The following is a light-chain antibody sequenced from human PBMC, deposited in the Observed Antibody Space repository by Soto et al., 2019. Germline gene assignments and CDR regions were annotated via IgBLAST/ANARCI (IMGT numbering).Light chain of an antibody. J-gene: IGKJ1*01. CDR2: GAS. Sequence: PGERVTLSCRASQSVSSSYLTWYQQKPGQAPRLLIYGASTRATSIPARFSGSGSGTDFTLTISSLQPEDFAVYYCQQDYNLPQTFGQGTKVDI. CDR1: QSVSSSY. V-gene: IGKV3D-7*01. CDR3: QQDYNLPQT.